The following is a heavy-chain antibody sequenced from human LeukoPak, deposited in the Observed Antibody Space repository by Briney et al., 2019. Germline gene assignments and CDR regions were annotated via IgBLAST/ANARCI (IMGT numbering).Heavy chain of an antibody. J-gene: IGHJ4*02. CDR2: IYXSGST. V-gene: IGHV4-4*09. Sequence: SETLSLTCTVSGGSISSYYWSXXXXXXXXXXXXXXYIYXSGSTNYNPSLKSRVXVSVDTSKNQFSLRLSSVTAADTAVYYCARYISDFGTGWYGDFWGQGTLVTVSS. D-gene: IGHD6-19*01. CDR3: ARYISDFGTGWYGDF. CDR1: GGSISSYY.